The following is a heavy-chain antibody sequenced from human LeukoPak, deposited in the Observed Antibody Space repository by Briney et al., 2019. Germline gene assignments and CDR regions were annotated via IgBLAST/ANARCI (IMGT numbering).Heavy chain of an antibody. V-gene: IGHV4-34*01. Sequence: SETLSLTCAVYSGSFSGFYWSWIRQPPGKGLEWIGEINHSGSTNYNPSLKSRVTMSIDTSKNQFSLKLSSVTAADTAVYYCARASVDDYSNSYYYYYYGMGVWGQGTTVTVSS. D-gene: IGHD4-11*01. J-gene: IGHJ6*02. CDR1: SGSFSGFY. CDR2: INHSGST. CDR3: ARASVDDYSNSYYYYYYGMGV.